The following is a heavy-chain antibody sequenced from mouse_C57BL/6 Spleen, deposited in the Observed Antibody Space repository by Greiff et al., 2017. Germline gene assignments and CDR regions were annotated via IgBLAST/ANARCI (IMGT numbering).Heavy chain of an antibody. CDR2: ISSGSSTI. CDR1: GFTFSDYG. Sequence: VQLQQSGGGLVKPGGSLKLSCAASGFTFSDYGMHWVSQAPEKGLEWVAYISSGSSTIYYADTVKGRFTISRDNAKNTLFLQMTSLRSEDTAMYYCARPKAGSWFAYWGQGTLVTVSA. J-gene: IGHJ3*01. V-gene: IGHV5-17*01. D-gene: IGHD1-2*01. CDR3: ARPKAGSWFAY.